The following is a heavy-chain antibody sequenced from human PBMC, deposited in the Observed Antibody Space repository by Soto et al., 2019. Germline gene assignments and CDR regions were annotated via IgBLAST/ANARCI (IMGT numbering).Heavy chain of an antibody. D-gene: IGHD6-19*01. V-gene: IGHV6-1*01. CDR1: GGSVSSKSAA. CDR2: TYYRSKWYN. J-gene: IGHJ5*02. Sequence: SQSLSLTGAIFGGSVSSKSAAGNWIRQSPSRGLEWLGRTYYRSKWYNDYAVSVKSRITINPDTSKNQFSLQLNSVTPEDTAVYYCARAVAGTNWFDPWGQGTLVTVSS. CDR3: ARAVAGTNWFDP.